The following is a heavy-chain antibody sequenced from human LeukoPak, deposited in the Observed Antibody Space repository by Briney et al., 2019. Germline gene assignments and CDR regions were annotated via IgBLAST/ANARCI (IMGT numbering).Heavy chain of an antibody. CDR2: ISWNSGSI. V-gene: IGHV3-9*03. J-gene: IGHJ4*02. CDR1: GFTFDDYA. Sequence: GRSLRLSCAASGFTFDDYAMHWVRQAPGKGLEWVSGISWNSGSIGYADSVKGRFTISRDNAKNSLYLQMNSLRAEDMALYYCAKDIVRGYSSSSYFHYWGQEPLVTVSS. CDR3: AKDIVRGYSSSSYFHY. D-gene: IGHD6-13*01.